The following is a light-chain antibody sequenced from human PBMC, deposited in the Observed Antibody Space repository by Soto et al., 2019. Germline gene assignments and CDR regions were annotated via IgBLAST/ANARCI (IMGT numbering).Light chain of an antibody. CDR3: QQRSNWPPA. CDR1: QSVSSY. V-gene: IGKV3-11*01. Sequence: EIVLTQSPATLSLSPGERATLSCRASQSVSSYLAWYQQKPGQAPRLLIYDASNSATGIPARFSGSGSGTDFTLTISILEPADFAVYYCQQRSNWPPAFGQGNKVESK. J-gene: IGKJ1*01. CDR2: DAS.